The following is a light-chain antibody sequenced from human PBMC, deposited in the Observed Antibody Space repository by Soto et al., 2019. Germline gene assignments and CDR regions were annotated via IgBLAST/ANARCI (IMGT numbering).Light chain of an antibody. V-gene: IGKV3-11*01. Sequence: ETGLTQSPATLSLSPGERATLSCRASQSVSSYLAWYQQKPGQAPRLLIYDASNRATGIPARFSGSGSGTDFTLTISRLEPEDFAVYYCQQYGSSGTFGQGTKV. CDR3: QQYGSSGT. CDR1: QSVSSY. J-gene: IGKJ1*01. CDR2: DAS.